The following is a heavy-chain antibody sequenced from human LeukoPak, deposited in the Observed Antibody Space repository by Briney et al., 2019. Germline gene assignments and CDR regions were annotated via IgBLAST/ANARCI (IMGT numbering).Heavy chain of an antibody. D-gene: IGHD1-26*01. V-gene: IGHV3-48*03. J-gene: IGHJ4*02. CDR3: ARETCRELLGMRY. CDR2: ISSIGSTI. Sequence: GGSLRLSCAASGFTFSSYEMNWVRQAPGKWLEWVSYISSIGSTIYYADSMTGRFTISRDNAKNSLYLQMSSVRAEDRAGYYCARETCRELLGMRYWGREPLVSVS. CDR1: GFTFSSYE.